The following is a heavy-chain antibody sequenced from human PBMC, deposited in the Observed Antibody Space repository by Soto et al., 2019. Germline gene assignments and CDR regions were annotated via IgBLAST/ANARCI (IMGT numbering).Heavy chain of an antibody. CDR2: IYYSGST. J-gene: IGHJ5*02. D-gene: IGHD2-8*02. CDR3: ARWWSSSRQGFDP. CDR1: GGSISSGDYY. V-gene: IGHV4-31*03. Sequence: QVQLQESGPGLVKPSQTLSLTCTVSGGSISSGDYYWSWIRRHPGKGLEWIGYIYYSGSTYYNPSLKSRVTISVDTSKNQFSLKLSSVTAADTAVYYCARWWSSSRQGFDPWGQGTLVTVSS.